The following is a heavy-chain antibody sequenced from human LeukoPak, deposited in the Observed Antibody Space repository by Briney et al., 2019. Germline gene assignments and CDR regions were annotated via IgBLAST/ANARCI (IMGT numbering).Heavy chain of an antibody. Sequence: PSETLSLTCTVSGGSISSYYWSWIRQPPGKGLEWIGYIYYSGSTNYNPSLKSRVTISVDTSKNQFSLKLSSVTAADTAVYFCVRGANYDILTGYYPLFDYWGQGTLVTVSS. CDR3: VRGANYDILTGYYPLFDY. CDR2: IYYSGST. J-gene: IGHJ4*02. CDR1: GGSISSYY. V-gene: IGHV4-59*08. D-gene: IGHD3-9*01.